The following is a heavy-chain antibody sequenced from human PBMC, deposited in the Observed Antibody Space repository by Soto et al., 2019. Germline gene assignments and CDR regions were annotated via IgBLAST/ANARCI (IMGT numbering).Heavy chain of an antibody. J-gene: IGHJ4*02. Sequence: ASVKVSCKVSGYTLTELSMHWVRQAPGKGLDWMGGFDPEDGETIYAQKFQGRVTMTEDTSTDTAYMELSSLRSEDTAVYYCATDFNRARGPAAMRIVYWGQGTLVTVSS. CDR3: ATDFNRARGPAAMRIVY. V-gene: IGHV1-24*01. CDR2: FDPEDGET. CDR1: GYTLTELS. D-gene: IGHD2-2*01.